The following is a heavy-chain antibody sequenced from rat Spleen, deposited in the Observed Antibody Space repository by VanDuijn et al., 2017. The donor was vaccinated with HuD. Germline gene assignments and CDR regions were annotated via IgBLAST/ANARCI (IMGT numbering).Heavy chain of an antibody. V-gene: IGHV2-63*01. CDR1: GFSLTSYS. Sequence: QVQLKESGPGLVQPSETLSLTCTVSGFSLTSYSVSWVRQPSGKGPEWMGRMWYDGDTAFNSALKSRLSISRDTSKNQVFLKMNSLQTDDTGTYYCTRDRGTIAVPPGFAYWGQGTLVTVSS. D-gene: IGHD1-2*01. CDR2: MWYDGDT. CDR3: TRDRGTIAVPPGFAY. J-gene: IGHJ3*01.